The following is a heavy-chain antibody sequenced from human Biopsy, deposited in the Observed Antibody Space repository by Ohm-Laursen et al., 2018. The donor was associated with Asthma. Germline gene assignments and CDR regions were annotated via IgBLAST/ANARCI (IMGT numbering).Heavy chain of an antibody. CDR2: ISFDGSNK. J-gene: IGHJ4*02. D-gene: IGHD1-26*01. CDR1: EFTFSNYG. V-gene: IGHV3-30*18. CDR3: AKDVFPGWELRRGPDY. Sequence: SLRLPCSASEFTFSNYGMHWVRQAPGKGLDWVAVISFDGSNKNYTDSVKGRFTISRDNSRNTLHLQMNSLRAEDTAVYYCAKDVFPGWELRRGPDYWGQGTLVTVSS.